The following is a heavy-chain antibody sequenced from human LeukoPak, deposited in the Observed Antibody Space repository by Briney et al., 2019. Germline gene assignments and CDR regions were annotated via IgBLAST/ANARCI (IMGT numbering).Heavy chain of an antibody. CDR2: IKQDGSEK. J-gene: IGHJ6*02. D-gene: IGHD2-2*01. V-gene: IGHV3-7*04. Sequence: GGSLRLSCAASGFTFSSYCMSWVRQAPGKGLEWVANIKQDGSEKYYVDSVKGRFTISRDNAKNTLYLQMNSLSAEDTAVYYCARDGIVLVPAANAYYYYGMDVWGQGTTVTVSS. CDR3: ARDGIVLVPAANAYYYYGMDV. CDR1: GFTFSSYC.